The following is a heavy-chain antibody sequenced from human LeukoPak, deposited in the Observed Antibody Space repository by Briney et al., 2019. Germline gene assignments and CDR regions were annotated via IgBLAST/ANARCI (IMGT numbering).Heavy chain of an antibody. CDR2: ISYDGSNK. Sequence: PGGSLRLSCAASGFTFSRYGMHWVRQAPGKGLEWVAVISYDGSNKYYADSVKGRFTISRDNSKNTLYLHMNSLRAEDTAVYYCAKGYYYDSSGSQYYFDYWGQGTLVTVSS. D-gene: IGHD3-22*01. CDR3: AKGYYYDSSGSQYYFDY. V-gene: IGHV3-30*18. CDR1: GFTFSRYG. J-gene: IGHJ4*02.